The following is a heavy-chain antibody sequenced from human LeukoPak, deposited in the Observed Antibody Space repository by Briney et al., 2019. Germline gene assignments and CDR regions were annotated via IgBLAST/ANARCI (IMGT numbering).Heavy chain of an antibody. CDR1: GFTFSSYW. J-gene: IGHJ5*02. V-gene: IGHV3-74*03. CDR2: VDHGGSGT. CDR3: VREVSGDPWHNWFDP. Sequence: GGSLRLSCAASGFTFSSYWMHWVRQAPGKGLVWVSRVDHGGSGTVYADSVKGRFTISRNNAKNTLYLQMNSLRAEDTAVYYCVREVSGDPWHNWFDPWGQGTLVTVSS. D-gene: IGHD4-17*01.